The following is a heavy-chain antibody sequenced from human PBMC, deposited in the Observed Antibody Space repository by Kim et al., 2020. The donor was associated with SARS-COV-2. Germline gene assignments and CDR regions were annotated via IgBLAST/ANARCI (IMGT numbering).Heavy chain of an antibody. J-gene: IGHJ1*01. CDR2: IYYSGST. CDR1: GGSISSSSYY. Sequence: SETLSLTCTVSGGSISSSSYYWGWIRQPPGKGLEWIGSIYYSGSTYYNPSLKSRVTISVDTSKNQFSLKLSSVTAADTAVYYCARRDIAAAEDFQHWGQGTLVTVSS. V-gene: IGHV4-39*01. CDR3: ARRDIAAAEDFQH. D-gene: IGHD6-13*01.